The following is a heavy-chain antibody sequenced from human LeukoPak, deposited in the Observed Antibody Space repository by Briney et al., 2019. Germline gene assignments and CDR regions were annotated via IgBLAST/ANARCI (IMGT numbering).Heavy chain of an antibody. CDR2: INHSGST. Sequence: SETLSLTCAVYGGSFSGYYWSWIRQPPGKGLEWIGEINHSGSTNYNPSLKSRVTISVDTSKNQFSLKLSSVTAADTAVYYCARGSDEPRWLQFKRGRAFDIWGQGTMVTVSS. D-gene: IGHD5-24*01. CDR3: ARGSDEPRWLQFKRGRAFDI. CDR1: GGSFSGYY. V-gene: IGHV4-34*01. J-gene: IGHJ3*02.